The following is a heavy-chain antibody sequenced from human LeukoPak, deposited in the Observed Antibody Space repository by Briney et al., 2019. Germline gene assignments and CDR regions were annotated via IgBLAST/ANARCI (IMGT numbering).Heavy chain of an antibody. CDR3: ARLRRNYYYYYGMDV. CDR1: GYSFTSYW. Sequence: GESLKISCKGSGYSFTSYWIGWVRQMPGKGLAWMGIIYPGDSDTRYSPSFQGQVTISADKSISTAYLQWSSLKASDTAMYYCARLRRNYYYYYGMDVWGQGTTVTVSS. J-gene: IGHJ6*02. V-gene: IGHV5-51*01. CDR2: IYPGDSDT.